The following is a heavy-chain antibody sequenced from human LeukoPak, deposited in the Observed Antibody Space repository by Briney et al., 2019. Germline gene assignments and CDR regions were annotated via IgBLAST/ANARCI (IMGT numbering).Heavy chain of an antibody. CDR1: GGSISSYY. Sequence: SETLSLTCTVSGGSISSYYWSWIRQPPGKGLEWIGYIYYSGSTNYNPSLKSRVTISVDTSKNQFSLKLSSVTAADTAVYYCARDRTTSHKGLLNRSDDAFDIWGQGTMVTVSS. J-gene: IGHJ3*02. CDR2: IYYSGST. V-gene: IGHV4-59*01. CDR3: ARDRTTSHKGLLNRSDDAFDI. D-gene: IGHD3-22*01.